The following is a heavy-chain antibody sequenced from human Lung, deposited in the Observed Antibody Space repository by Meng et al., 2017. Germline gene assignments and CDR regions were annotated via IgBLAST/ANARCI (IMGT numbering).Heavy chain of an antibody. CDR3: ARGDYCGGDCYWFDY. J-gene: IGHJ4*02. CDR1: GYTFTSYA. CDR2: INAGNGNT. D-gene: IGHD2-21*02. V-gene: IGHV1-3*01. Sequence: VQLVTLGAEVKKPGASVKVSCKASGYTFTSYAMHWVRQAPGQRLEWMGWINAGNGNTKYSQKFQGRVTITRDTSASTAYMELSSLRSEDTAVYYCARGDYCGGDCYWFDYWGQGTLVTVSS.